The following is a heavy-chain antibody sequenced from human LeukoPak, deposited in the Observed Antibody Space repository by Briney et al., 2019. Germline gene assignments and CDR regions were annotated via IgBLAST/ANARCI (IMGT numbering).Heavy chain of an antibody. J-gene: IGHJ4*02. V-gene: IGHV3-23*01. CDR1: GFTFSSYA. Sequence: GGSLRLSCAASGFTFSSYAMSWVRQAPGKGLEWVSTISGSGASTYYADSVKGRFTISRDNSKNTLHLQMNSLRAEDTAVYYCAKSRIVLVHYFDYWGQGTLVTVSS. CDR3: AKSRIVLVHYFDY. CDR2: ISGSGAST. D-gene: IGHD1-26*01.